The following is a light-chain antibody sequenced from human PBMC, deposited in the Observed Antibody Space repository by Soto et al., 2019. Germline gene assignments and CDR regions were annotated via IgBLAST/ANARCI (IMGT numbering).Light chain of an antibody. J-gene: IGLJ3*02. CDR1: SGHSNYA. CDR3: QTWGAGIRV. V-gene: IGLV4-69*01. CDR2: LNNDGSH. Sequence: QPVLTQSPSASASLGASVKLTCTLSSGHSNYAIAWHQQQPQKGPRFLMRLNNDGSHIKGDGIPDRFSGSSSGAERYLTISSLQSEDEADYYCQTWGAGIRVFGGGTKLTVL.